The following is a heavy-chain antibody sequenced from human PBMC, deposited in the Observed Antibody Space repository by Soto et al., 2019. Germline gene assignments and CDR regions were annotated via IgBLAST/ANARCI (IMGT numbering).Heavy chain of an antibody. CDR2: INYNSRAT. CDR3: VKQRGSGKTSYYNMDV. Sequence: EVQLLESGGGLVQPGGSLRLSCETSGFSFNSYAMTWVRQAPGMGLEWVAVINYNSRATFHAQSVKGRFTISRDNSRNAVFLQMDSLRAEDTAVYYCVKQRGSGKTSYYNMDVWGLGTTVIVSS. J-gene: IGHJ6*02. CDR1: GFSFNSYA. V-gene: IGHV3-23*01. D-gene: IGHD3-10*01.